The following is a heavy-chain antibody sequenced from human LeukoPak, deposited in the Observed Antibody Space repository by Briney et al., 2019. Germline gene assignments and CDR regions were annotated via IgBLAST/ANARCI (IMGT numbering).Heavy chain of an antibody. J-gene: IGHJ4*02. V-gene: IGHV3-48*01. CDR3: ARGSGYCSGGSCPSLYY. CDR1: GLTFSGYS. CDR2: ISSSSTI. Sequence: GGSLRLSCAASGLTFSGYSMNWVRQAPGKGLEWVSYISSSSTIYYADSVKGRFTISRDNAKNSLYLQMNSLRAEDTAVYYCARGSGYCSGGSCPSLYYWGQGTLVTVSS. D-gene: IGHD2-15*01.